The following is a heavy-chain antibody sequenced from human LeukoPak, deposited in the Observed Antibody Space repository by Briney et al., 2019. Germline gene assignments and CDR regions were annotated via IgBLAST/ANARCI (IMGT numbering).Heavy chain of an antibody. V-gene: IGHV3-23*01. CDR3: AKDLGIAAAEWFDP. Sequence: GGSLRLSXAASGFTFSSYAMSWFRQAPGKGLEWVSATSGSGGSTYYADSVKGRFTISGDNSKNTLYLQMNSLRAEDTAVYYCAKDLGIAAAEWFDPWGQGTLVTVSS. CDR2: TSGSGGST. CDR1: GFTFSSYA. J-gene: IGHJ5*02. D-gene: IGHD6-13*01.